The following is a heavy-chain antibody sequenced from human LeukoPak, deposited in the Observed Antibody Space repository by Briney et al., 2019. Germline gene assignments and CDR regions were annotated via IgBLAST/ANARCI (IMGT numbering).Heavy chain of an antibody. V-gene: IGHV4-59*01. D-gene: IGHD2-15*01. J-gene: IGHJ3*02. CDR3: ARDTVLNAFDI. CDR1: GGSISSYY. Sequence: SETLSLTCTVSGGSISSYYWSWIRQPPGKGLEWIGYIYYSGSTNYNPSLKSRVTISVDTSKNQFSLKLGSVTAADTAVYYCARDTVLNAFDIWGQGTMVTVSS. CDR2: IYYSGST.